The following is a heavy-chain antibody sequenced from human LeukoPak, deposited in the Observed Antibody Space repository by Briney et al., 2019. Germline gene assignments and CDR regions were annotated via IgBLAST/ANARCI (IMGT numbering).Heavy chain of an antibody. J-gene: IGHJ4*02. Sequence: GGSLSLSCVASGVTFSNFWRTWLRKPPGKGLEWVANIKKVGSVTYYLASVKGRFTTSRATAKNSLFLQMTSLGAEATAVYYWVGCSGGTCSDFDYWGRGTLVTVSS. V-gene: IGHV3-7*01. CDR2: IKKVGSVT. CDR3: VGCSGGTCSDFDY. D-gene: IGHD2-15*01. CDR1: GVTFSNFW.